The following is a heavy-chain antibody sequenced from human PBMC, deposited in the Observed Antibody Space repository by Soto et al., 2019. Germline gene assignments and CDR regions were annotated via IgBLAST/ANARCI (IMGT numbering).Heavy chain of an antibody. CDR2: IYWDDDR. J-gene: IGHJ4*02. CDR3: AHSQRGPRDF. D-gene: IGHD5-12*01. V-gene: IGHV2-5*02. CDR1: GFSLSTSGVA. Sequence: QITLKESGPLLVRPTQTLTLTCTFSGFSLSTSGVAVAWIRQPPGEALECVALIYWDDDRRYNSSLKSRLTITRDTSKDRVVLTMTNMDLMDTATYFCAHSQRGPRDFWGPGILVTVSS.